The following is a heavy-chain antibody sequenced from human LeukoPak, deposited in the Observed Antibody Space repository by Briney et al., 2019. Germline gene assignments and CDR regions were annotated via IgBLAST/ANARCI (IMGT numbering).Heavy chain of an antibody. V-gene: IGHV4-59*01. CDR1: GGSISSYY. CDR2: IYYSGST. D-gene: IGHD6-19*01. J-gene: IGHJ3*02. Sequence: PSETLSLTCTVSGGSISSYYWSWIRQPPGKGLEWIGYIYYSGSTNYNPSLKSRVTISVDTSKNQFSLMLSSVTAADTAVYYCARARIAVAGRADAFDIWGQGTMVTVSS. CDR3: ARARIAVAGRADAFDI.